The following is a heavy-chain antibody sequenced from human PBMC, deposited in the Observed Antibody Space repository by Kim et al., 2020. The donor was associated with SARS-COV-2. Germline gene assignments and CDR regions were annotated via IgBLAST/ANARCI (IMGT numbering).Heavy chain of an antibody. V-gene: IGHV1-2*02. J-gene: IGHJ4*02. Sequence: KFQGRVTMTRDTSISTAYMELSRLRSDDTAVYYCARDMVRGVVRGWAFDYWGQGTLVTVSS. CDR3: ARDMVRGVVRGWAFDY. D-gene: IGHD3-10*01.